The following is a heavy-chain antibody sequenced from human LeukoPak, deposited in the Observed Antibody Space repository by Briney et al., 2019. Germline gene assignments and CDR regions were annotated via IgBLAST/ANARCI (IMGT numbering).Heavy chain of an antibody. D-gene: IGHD3-22*01. CDR1: GGSISSGYY. J-gene: IGHJ4*02. Sequence: SETLSLTCTVSGGSISSGYYWSWIRQPPGKGLEWIGEINHSGSTNYNPSLKSRVTISVDTSKNQFSLKLSSVTAADTAVYYCARQDYYDSSGFDYWGQGTLVTVSS. CDR3: ARQDYYDSSGFDY. CDR2: INHSGST. V-gene: IGHV4-34*01.